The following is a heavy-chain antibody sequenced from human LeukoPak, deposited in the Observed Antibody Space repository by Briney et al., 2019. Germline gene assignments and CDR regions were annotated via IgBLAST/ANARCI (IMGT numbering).Heavy chain of an antibody. CDR1: GGSFSVYY. CDR3: ARGRPFDP. CDR2: INHSGST. V-gene: IGHV4-34*01. Sequence: SETLSLTCAVYGGSFSVYYWSWIRQPPGKGLEWIGEINHSGSTNYNPSLKSRVTISVDTSKNQFSLKLSSVTAADTAVYYCARGRPFDPWGQGTLVTVSS. J-gene: IGHJ5*02.